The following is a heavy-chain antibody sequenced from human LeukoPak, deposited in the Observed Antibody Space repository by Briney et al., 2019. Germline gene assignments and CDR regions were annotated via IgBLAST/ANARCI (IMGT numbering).Heavy chain of an antibody. CDR3: ARVEFYYDSSGPASFDY. CDR1: GYTFTDYY. D-gene: IGHD3-22*01. Sequence: ASVKVSCKASGYTFTDYYMHWVRQAPGQGLEWMGWISAYNGNTNYAQKLQGRVTMTTDTSTSTAYMELRSLRSDDTAVYYCARVEFYYDSSGPASFDYWGQGTLVTVSS. V-gene: IGHV1-18*04. J-gene: IGHJ4*02. CDR2: ISAYNGNT.